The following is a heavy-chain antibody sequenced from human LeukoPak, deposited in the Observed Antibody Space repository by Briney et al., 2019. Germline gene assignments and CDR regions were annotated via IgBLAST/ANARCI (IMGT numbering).Heavy chain of an antibody. D-gene: IGHD6-19*01. CDR3: ASFKSGGWLSAFDI. CDR2: ISYDGSNK. J-gene: IGHJ3*02. CDR1: GFTFSSYA. V-gene: IGHV3-30-3*01. Sequence: GGSLRLSCAASGFTFSSYAMHWVRQAPGKGLEWVAVISYDGSNKYYADSVKGRFTISRDNSKNTLYLQMNSLRAEDTAVYYCASFKSGGWLSAFDIWGQGTMVTVSS.